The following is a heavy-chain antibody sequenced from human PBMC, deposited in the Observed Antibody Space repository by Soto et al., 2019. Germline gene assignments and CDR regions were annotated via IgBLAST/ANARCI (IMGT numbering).Heavy chain of an antibody. CDR1: GGSISSSNW. CDR3: GSKVNWASVFDP. V-gene: IGHV4-4*01. Sequence: QVQLQESGPGLVKPSGTLSLTCAVSGGSISSSNWWSWVRQPPGKGLEWIGEIYHSGSTNYNPSLKSRVTLSLDKSKNQFSLKLSSVAAADTAVYCCGSKVNWASVFDPWGQGTLVTVSS. D-gene: IGHD2-8*01. CDR2: IYHSGST. J-gene: IGHJ5*02.